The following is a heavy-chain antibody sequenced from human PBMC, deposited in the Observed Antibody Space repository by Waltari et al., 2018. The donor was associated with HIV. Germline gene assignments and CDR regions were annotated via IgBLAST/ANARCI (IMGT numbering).Heavy chain of an antibody. V-gene: IGHV3-74*01. Sequence: GSLRLSCAASGFTFSDYWMHWVRQVPGERPVWVSRISSDGSSIAYADSVKGRFTISRDNAKNTLDLQMNSLRDEDTAVYYCVKGAPYDYWGRGTLVTVSS. J-gene: IGHJ4*02. CDR1: GFTFSDYW. CDR2: ISSDGSSI. CDR3: VKGAPYDY.